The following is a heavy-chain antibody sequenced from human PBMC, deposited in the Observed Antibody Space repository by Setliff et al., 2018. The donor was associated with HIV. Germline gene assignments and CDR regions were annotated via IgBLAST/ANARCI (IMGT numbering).Heavy chain of an antibody. CDR3: ARAVNLTFDV. Sequence: PSETLSLTCSVSGGSISDNKYYWSWIRQPPGKGLEWTGSIYHTGKTYYNSALKNRLTISVDTSKNQFSLELSSVTAADTAVYYCARAVNLTFDVWGQGTMVTV. J-gene: IGHJ3*01. CDR1: GGSISDNKYY. V-gene: IGHV4-39*07. CDR2: IYHTGKT.